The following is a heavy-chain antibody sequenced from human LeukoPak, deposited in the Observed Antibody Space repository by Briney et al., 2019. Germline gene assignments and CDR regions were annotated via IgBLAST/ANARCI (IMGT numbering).Heavy chain of an antibody. CDR3: ARDPATKGSSSWYVLGWFDP. V-gene: IGHV1-2*02. CDR2: INPNSGGT. CDR1: GSTFTGYY. D-gene: IGHD6-13*01. Sequence: ASVKVSCKASGSTFTGYYMHWVRQAPGQGLEWMGWINPNSGGTNYAQKFQGRVTMTRDTSISTAYMELSRLRFDDTAVYYCARDPATKGSSSWYVLGWFDPWGQGTLVTVSS. J-gene: IGHJ5*02.